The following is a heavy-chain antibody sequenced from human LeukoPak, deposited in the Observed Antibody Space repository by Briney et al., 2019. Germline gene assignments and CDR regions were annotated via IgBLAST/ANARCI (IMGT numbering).Heavy chain of an antibody. CDR3: ARDYYDSSGSEGYFDY. V-gene: IGHV3-21*01. D-gene: IGHD3-22*01. CDR2: ISSNSYI. CDR1: GFTFSSYS. Sequence: KPGGSLRLSCAASGFTFSSYSMNWVRQAPGKGLEWVSSISSNSYIYYADSVKGRFTISRDNAKNSLYLQMNSLRAEDTAVYYCARDYYDSSGSEGYFDYWGQGTLVTVSS. J-gene: IGHJ4*02.